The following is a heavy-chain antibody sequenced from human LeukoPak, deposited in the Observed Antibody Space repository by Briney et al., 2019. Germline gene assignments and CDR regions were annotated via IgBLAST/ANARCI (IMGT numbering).Heavy chain of an antibody. J-gene: IGHJ4*02. CDR2: INPNSGGT. CDR1: GYTFTDYY. Sequence: ASVKVSCKASGYTFTDYYLHWVRQAPGQGLEWMGWINPNSGGTNYAQTFQGRVTMTRDTSITTAYLELSRLRSDNTAVYYCARIGYNHYFDYWGQGTLVTVSS. V-gene: IGHV1-2*02. D-gene: IGHD1-14*01. CDR3: ARIGYNHYFDY.